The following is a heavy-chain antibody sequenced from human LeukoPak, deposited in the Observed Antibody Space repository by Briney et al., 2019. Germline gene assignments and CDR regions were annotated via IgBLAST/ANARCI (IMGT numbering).Heavy chain of an antibody. J-gene: IGHJ4*02. Sequence: GGSLRLSCAASGFNFSTYSMSWVRQAPGKGLEWVSAIRGGGENTYYADSVKGRFTISRDNSKDTLPLQMNSLRAEDTAVYYCAKISWDGRGTFYWGQGTLVTVSS. CDR1: GFNFSTYS. CDR3: AKISWDGRGTFY. D-gene: IGHD2-15*01. CDR2: IRGGGENT. V-gene: IGHV3-23*01.